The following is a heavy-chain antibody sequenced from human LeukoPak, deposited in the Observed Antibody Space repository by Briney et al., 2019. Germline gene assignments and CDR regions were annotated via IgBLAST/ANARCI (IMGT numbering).Heavy chain of an antibody. Sequence: ASVKVSCKASGYTFTGYYMHWVRQAPGQGLEWMGRINPNSGGTNYAQKFQGRVTMTRDTSISIAYMELSRLRSDDTAVYYCAREDSSGWYHPDYWGQGTLVTVSS. CDR3: AREDSSGWYHPDY. V-gene: IGHV1-2*06. D-gene: IGHD6-19*01. CDR1: GYTFTGYY. CDR2: INPNSGGT. J-gene: IGHJ4*02.